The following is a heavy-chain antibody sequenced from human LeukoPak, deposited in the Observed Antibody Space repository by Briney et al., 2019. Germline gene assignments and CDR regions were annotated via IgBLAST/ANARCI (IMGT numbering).Heavy chain of an antibody. Sequence: SSETLSLTCAVYGGSFSGYYWSWIRQPPGKGLEWIGEINHSGSTNYNPSLKSRVTISVDTSKNQFSLKLSSVTAADTAVYYCARAGLVLWFDPWGQGTLVTVSS. CDR2: INHSGST. CDR1: GGSFSGYY. CDR3: ARAGLVLWFDP. V-gene: IGHV4-34*01. D-gene: IGHD6-19*01. J-gene: IGHJ5*02.